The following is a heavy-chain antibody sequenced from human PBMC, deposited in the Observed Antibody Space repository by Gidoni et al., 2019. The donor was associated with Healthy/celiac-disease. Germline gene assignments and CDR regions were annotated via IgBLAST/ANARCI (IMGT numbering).Heavy chain of an antibody. D-gene: IGHD3-10*01. V-gene: IGHV4-34*01. J-gene: IGHJ4*02. Sequence: QVQLQQWGAGRLKPSETLSLTCAVYGGSFSGYYWSWIRQPPGKGLEWIGEINHSGSTNYNPSLKSRVTISVDTSKNQFSLKLSSVTAADTAVYYCARGGRITMVRVFDYWGQGTLVTVSS. CDR3: ARGGRITMVRVFDY. CDR2: INHSGST. CDR1: GGSFSGYY.